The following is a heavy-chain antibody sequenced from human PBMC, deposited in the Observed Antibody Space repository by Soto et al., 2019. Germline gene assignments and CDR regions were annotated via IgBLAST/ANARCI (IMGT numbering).Heavy chain of an antibody. V-gene: IGHV4-30-2*01. D-gene: IGHD1-26*01. CDR2: IYHSGST. J-gene: IGHJ4*02. Sequence: PSETLSLTCAVSGGSISSGGYSWSWIRQPPGKGLEWIAYIYHSGSTYYNPSLKSRVTMSVDRSKNQFSLKLSSVTAADTAVYYCARRSRWELPYYFDYWGQGTLVTVSS. CDR1: GGSISSGGYS. CDR3: ARRSRWELPYYFDY.